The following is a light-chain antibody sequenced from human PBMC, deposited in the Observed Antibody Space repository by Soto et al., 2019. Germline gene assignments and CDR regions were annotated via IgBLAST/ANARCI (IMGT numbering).Light chain of an antibody. Sequence: EIVMTQSPPTLSVSPGERVTLSCRASQSVSNNFAWYQQKPGQAPRLLIYDASTRATGIPARFSGSGSGTEFTLTISSLQSEDFAVYYCQQCNSWPYTFGQGTKLEI. CDR3: QQCNSWPYT. CDR2: DAS. J-gene: IGKJ2*01. CDR1: QSVSNN. V-gene: IGKV3D-15*01.